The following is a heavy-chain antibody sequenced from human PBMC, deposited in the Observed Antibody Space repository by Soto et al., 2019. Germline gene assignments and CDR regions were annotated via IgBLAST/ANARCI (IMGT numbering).Heavy chain of an antibody. CDR3: ATRGTQGRWLEFADY. D-gene: IGHD5-12*01. CDR2: IIHISGRT. V-gene: IGHV1-69*01. CDR1: GGTFSSLG. Sequence: QVRLVQSGAEVKRPGSSVKVSCEASGGTFSSLGFTWVRQAPGQGLEWMGGIIHISGRTTFAPKFLGRVTITADESTRTTYMELTALTSDDTAIYYCATRGTQGRWLEFADYWGQGTLVTVSS. J-gene: IGHJ4*02.